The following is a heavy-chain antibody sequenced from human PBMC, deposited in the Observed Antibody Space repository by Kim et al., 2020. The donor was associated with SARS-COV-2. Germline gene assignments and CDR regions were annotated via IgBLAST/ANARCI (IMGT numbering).Heavy chain of an antibody. D-gene: IGHD2-8*01. CDR2: IYHSGST. Sequence: SETLSLTCAVSGGSISSSNWWSWVRQPPGKGLEWIGEIYHSGSTNYNPSLKSRVTISVVKSKNQFSLKLSSVTAADTAGYYCARSARLRKGVGVKYYFDYWGQGTLVTVSS. CDR1: GGSISSSNW. J-gene: IGHJ4*02. V-gene: IGHV4-4*02. CDR3: ARSARLRKGVGVKYYFDY.